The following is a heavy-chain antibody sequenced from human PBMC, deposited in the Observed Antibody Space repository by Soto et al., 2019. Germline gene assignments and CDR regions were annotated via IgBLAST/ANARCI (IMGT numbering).Heavy chain of an antibody. D-gene: IGHD4-17*01. CDR1: GYTFTSYY. CDR2: INPSGGST. CDR3: ARDLDYGDCTTGWFDP. Sequence: QVQLVQSGAEVKKPGASVKVSCKASGYTFTSYYMHWVRQAPGQGLEWMGIINPSGGSTSYAQKFQGRVTMTRDTSTSTVYMELSSLRSEDTAVYYCARDLDYGDCTTGWFDPWGQGTLVTVSS. J-gene: IGHJ5*02. V-gene: IGHV1-46*03.